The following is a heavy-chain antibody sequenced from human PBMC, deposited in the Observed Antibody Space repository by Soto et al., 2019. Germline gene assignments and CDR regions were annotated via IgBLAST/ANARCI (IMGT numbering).Heavy chain of an antibody. CDR3: ASYRGALYFES. J-gene: IGHJ4*02. V-gene: IGHV4-34*01. Sequence: PSETLSLTCAVYGGSFSGYYWSWIRQPPGKGLEWIGEINHSGSTNYNPSLKSRVTISVDTSKNQFSLKLNSVTVADTAVYYCASYRGALYFESWGPGILVTVSS. CDR1: GGSFSGYY. CDR2: INHSGST. D-gene: IGHD3-16*01.